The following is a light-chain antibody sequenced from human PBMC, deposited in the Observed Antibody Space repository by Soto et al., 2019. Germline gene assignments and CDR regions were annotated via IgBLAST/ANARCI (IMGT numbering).Light chain of an antibody. CDR3: QQSYDTSWM. CDR2: GAS. CDR1: QSVSSN. Sequence: EIVMTQSPATLSVSPGERATLSCRASQSVSSNLAWYQQKPGQAPRLLIYGASTRATGIPARFSGSGSGTEFTLTISSLQSEDFATYYCQQSYDTSWMFGQGTKVEVK. V-gene: IGKV3-15*01. J-gene: IGKJ1*01.